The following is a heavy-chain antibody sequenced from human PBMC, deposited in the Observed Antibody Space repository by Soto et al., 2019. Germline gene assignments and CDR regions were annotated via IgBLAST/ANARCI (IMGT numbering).Heavy chain of an antibody. CDR2: ISSSSSYT. CDR1: GFTFSSYE. J-gene: IGHJ4*01. V-gene: IGHV3-21*05. D-gene: IGHD2-15*01. Sequence: GGSLRLSCAASGFTFSSYEMNWVRQAPGKGLEWVSYISSSSSYTNYADSVKGRFTISRDNAKNSLYLQMNSLRAEDTAVYYCAREGYWSDYWGHGTLVTVSS. CDR3: AREGYWSDY.